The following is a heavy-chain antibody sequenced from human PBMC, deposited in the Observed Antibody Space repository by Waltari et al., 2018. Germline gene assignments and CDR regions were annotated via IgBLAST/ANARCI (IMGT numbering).Heavy chain of an antibody. CDR3: ARPSTEYYYYYYYMDV. CDR1: GFTFSNYE. Sequence: EVQVVESGGGLVQPGGSLRLSCVASGFTFSNYEMNWVRQAPGKGLEWVSYISNSGSTSDYADSVKGRFTISGDNAKNSLYLHMDSLRAGDTAVYYCARPSTEYYYYYYYMDVWGKGTTVTVS. J-gene: IGHJ6*03. CDR2: ISNSGSTS. V-gene: IGHV3-48*03.